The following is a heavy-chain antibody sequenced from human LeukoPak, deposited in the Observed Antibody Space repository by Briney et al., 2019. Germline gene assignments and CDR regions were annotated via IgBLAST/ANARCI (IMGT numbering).Heavy chain of an antibody. V-gene: IGHV3-21*01. CDR3: AKDIVATIPYYFDY. Sequence: PGGSLRLSCAASGFTFSSYCMDWVRQTPGKGLEWVSSISSSSSYIYYADSVKGRFTISRDNAKNSLYLQMNSLRAEDTAVYYCAKDIVATIPYYFDYWGQGTLVTVSS. D-gene: IGHD5-12*01. CDR1: GFTFSSYC. J-gene: IGHJ4*02. CDR2: ISSSSSYI.